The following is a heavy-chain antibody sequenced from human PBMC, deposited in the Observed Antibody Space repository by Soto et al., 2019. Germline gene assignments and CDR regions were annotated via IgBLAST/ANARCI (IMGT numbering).Heavy chain of an antibody. D-gene: IGHD3-22*01. J-gene: IGHJ5*02. CDR3: AKDRRYYDSSGYYPGGNWFDP. CDR1: GFTFSSYG. V-gene: IGHV3-30*18. Sequence: PGGSLRLSCAAFGFTFSSYGMHWVRQAPGKGLEWVAVISYDGSNKYYADSVKGRFTISRDNSKNTLYLQMNSLRAEDTAVYYCAKDRRYYDSSGYYPGGNWFDPWGQGTLVTVSS. CDR2: ISYDGSNK.